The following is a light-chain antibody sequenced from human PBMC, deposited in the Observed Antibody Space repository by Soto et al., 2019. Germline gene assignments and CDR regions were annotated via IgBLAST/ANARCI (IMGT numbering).Light chain of an antibody. J-gene: IGKJ1*01. CDR3: QQLNSYPPWT. CDR1: QGISSN. CDR2: GAS. V-gene: IGKV1-9*01. Sequence: IQLTQSPFSLSASVGDRVTITCRASQGISSNLAWYQQKPGRAPKLLIFGASTLQSGVPSRFSGSGSGTDFTLTISSLQPEDFATYFCQQLNSYPPWTFGQGTKVEIK.